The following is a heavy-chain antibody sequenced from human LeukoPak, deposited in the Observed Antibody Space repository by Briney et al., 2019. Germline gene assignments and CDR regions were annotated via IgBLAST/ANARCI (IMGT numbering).Heavy chain of an antibody. Sequence: PSETLSLTCTVSGGSISSYYWSWIRQPPGKGLEWIGYIYYSGSTNYNPSLKSRVTISVDTSKNQFSLKLSSVNAADTAVYYCARGYFDWLSPEVNWFDPWGQGTLVTVSS. CDR2: IYYSGST. V-gene: IGHV4-59*01. D-gene: IGHD3-9*01. CDR3: ARGYFDWLSPEVNWFDP. CDR1: GGSISSYY. J-gene: IGHJ5*02.